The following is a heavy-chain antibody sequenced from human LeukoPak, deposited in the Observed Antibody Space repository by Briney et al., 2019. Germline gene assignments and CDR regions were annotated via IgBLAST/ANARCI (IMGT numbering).Heavy chain of an antibody. J-gene: IGHJ3*02. CDR1: GYTFIGYY. V-gene: IGHV1-2*02. Sequence: ASVKVSCKASGYTFIGYYMHWVRQAPGQGLEWMGWINPNSGGAKDAQKFQGRVTMTRDTSISTAYMELSRLRYDDTAVYYCARGRGGGSFDIWGQGTMVTVSS. CDR2: INPNSGGA. D-gene: IGHD2-15*01. CDR3: ARGRGGGSFDI.